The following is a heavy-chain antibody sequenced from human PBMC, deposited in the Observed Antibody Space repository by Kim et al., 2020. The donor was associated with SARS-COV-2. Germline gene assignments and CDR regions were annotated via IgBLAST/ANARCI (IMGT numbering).Heavy chain of an antibody. J-gene: IGHJ6*02. D-gene: IGHD2-2*02. V-gene: IGHV4-31*02. Sequence: KSRVTISVDTSKNQFSLQLSSVTAADTAVYYCARALPAAIRYYYYGMDVWGQGTTVTVSS. CDR3: ARALPAAIRYYYYGMDV.